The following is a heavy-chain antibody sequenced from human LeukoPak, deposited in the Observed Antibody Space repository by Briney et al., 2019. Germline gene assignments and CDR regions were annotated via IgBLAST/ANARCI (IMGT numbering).Heavy chain of an antibody. J-gene: IGHJ4*02. Sequence: GGSLRLSCAASAFTFGSFGMSWVRQAPGKGLEWVSAISDTGGSTFYADSVKGRFTISRDDSKNTLYLQMNSLRAEDTAIYYCAKGRIQSYMAPEYWGQGTLVTVSS. CDR2: ISDTGGST. D-gene: IGHD4-11*01. CDR1: AFTFGSFG. V-gene: IGHV3-23*01. CDR3: AKGRIQSYMAPEY.